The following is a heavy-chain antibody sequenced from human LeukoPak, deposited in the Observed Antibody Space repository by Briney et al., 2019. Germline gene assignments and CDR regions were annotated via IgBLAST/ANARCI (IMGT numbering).Heavy chain of an antibody. CDR1: GGSISSSSYY. Sequence: SETLSLICTVSGGSISSSSYYWGWIRQPPGKGLEWIGSIYYSGSTYYNPSLKSRVTISVDTSKNQFSLKLSSVTAADTAVYYCARRPTYHYDSSYYMDVWGKGTTVTVSS. D-gene: IGHD3-22*01. J-gene: IGHJ6*03. CDR2: IYYSGST. CDR3: ARRPTYHYDSSYYMDV. V-gene: IGHV4-39*01.